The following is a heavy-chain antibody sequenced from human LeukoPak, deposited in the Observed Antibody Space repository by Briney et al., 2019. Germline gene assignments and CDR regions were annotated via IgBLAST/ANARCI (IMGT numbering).Heavy chain of an antibody. J-gene: IGHJ4*02. Sequence: GGSLRLSCAASGFTFSTYSMNWVRQAPGKGLEWVSSISSSSSYIYYADSVRGRFTISRDNAKNSLYLQMNSLRAEDTAVYYCARANDFWSGYPFDYWGQGTLVAVSS. D-gene: IGHD3-3*01. CDR1: GFTFSTYS. CDR2: ISSSSSYI. V-gene: IGHV3-21*06. CDR3: ARANDFWSGYPFDY.